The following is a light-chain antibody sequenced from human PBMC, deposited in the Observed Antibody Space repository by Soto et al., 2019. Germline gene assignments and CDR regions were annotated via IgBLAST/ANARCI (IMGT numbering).Light chain of an antibody. J-gene: IGKJ1*01. CDR2: GAS. CDR1: RDISNS. Sequence: DIQMTQSPSSVSASVGDRLTIXXRASRDISNSLAWYQQTPGKAPNILLRGASRRATGIPDRFSGSGSGTDFTLTITRLEPEDFAVYYCQQYGSSRTFGQRTKVDI. CDR3: QQYGSSRT. V-gene: IGKV1-NL1*01.